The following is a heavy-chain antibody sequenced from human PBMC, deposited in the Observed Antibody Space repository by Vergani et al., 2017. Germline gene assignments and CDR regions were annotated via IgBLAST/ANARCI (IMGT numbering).Heavy chain of an antibody. Sequence: QVQLVQSGAEVKKPGSSVKVSCKASGGTFSSYAISWVRQAPGQGLEWMGGFIPIFGTANYAQQFKGRVTITADKSTNTAYLELSSLRYEDTAVYYCAAKNDILTGSFDYWGQGTLVTVSS. J-gene: IGHJ4*02. CDR1: GGTFSSYA. CDR2: FIPIFGTA. V-gene: IGHV1-69*06. D-gene: IGHD3-9*01. CDR3: AAKNDILTGSFDY.